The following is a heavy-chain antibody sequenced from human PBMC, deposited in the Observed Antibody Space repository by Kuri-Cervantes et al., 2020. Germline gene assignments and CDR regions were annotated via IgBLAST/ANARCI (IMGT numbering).Heavy chain of an antibody. CDR3: ARDYCSGSTCYPEPC. CDR2: IKEDGSEQ. CDR1: GFTFRRSW. V-gene: IGHV3-7*01. D-gene: IGHD2-15*01. Sequence: GGSLRLSCVGSGFTFRRSWMSWVRQAPGKGLEWVANIKEDGSEQYYVDSVKGRFTISRDNAKNSLYLQMNSLIVEDTAVYYCARDYCSGSTCYPEPCWGQGTLVTVSS. J-gene: IGHJ4*02.